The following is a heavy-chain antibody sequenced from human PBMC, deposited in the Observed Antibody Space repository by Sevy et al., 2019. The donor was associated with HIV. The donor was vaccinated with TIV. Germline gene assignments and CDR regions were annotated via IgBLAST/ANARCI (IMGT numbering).Heavy chain of an antibody. CDR3: AKLVVPAASNDDILTGYPDLRVNYGMDV. J-gene: IGHJ6*02. CDR1: GFTFSYAW. Sequence: GGSLRLSCAASGFTFSYAWMSWVRQAPGKGLEWVAFIWYDGSNKYYTDFVKGRFAISRENSKNTLFLQMNSLRVEDTAVYYCAKLVVPAASNDDILTGYPDLRVNYGMDVWGQGTTVTVSS. V-gene: IGHV3-30*02. D-gene: IGHD3-9*01. CDR2: IWYDGSNK.